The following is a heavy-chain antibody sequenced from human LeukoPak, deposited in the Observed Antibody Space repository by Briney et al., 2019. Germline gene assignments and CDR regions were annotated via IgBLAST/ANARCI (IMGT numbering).Heavy chain of an antibody. CDR2: ISNTGGST. CDR3: ARGSKRMGLGYCSGGSCPFDY. CDR1: GFTFSSYA. V-gene: IGHV3-23*01. D-gene: IGHD2-15*01. J-gene: IGHJ4*02. Sequence: GGSLRLSCAASGFTFSSYAMSWVRQAPGKGLEWVSGISNTGGSTYYADSVKGRFTISRDNSKNTLYLQMNSLRAEDTAVYYCARGSKRMGLGYCSGGSCPFDYWGQGTLVTVSS.